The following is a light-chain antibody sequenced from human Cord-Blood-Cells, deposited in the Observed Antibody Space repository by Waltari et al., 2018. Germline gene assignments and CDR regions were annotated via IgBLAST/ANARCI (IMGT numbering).Light chain of an antibody. CDR1: SSNIGAGYD. CDR3: QSYDSSLSGSV. J-gene: IGLJ2*01. Sequence: QSVLTQPPSVSGAPGQRVTISCTGSSSNIGAGYDVHWYQQLPGTAPKLLIYANSKRPSGVPDRVSGSKSGTSAALAITGLQAEDEADYDCQSYDSSLSGSVFGGGTKLTVL. CDR2: ANS. V-gene: IGLV1-40*01.